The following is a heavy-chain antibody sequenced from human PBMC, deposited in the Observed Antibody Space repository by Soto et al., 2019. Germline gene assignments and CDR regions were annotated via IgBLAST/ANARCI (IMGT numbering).Heavy chain of an antibody. CDR2: IGPESGAT. Sequence: ASVKVSCKASGYTFTGHYIHWVRQAPEQGPEWMGEIGPESGATRYAQKFQGRVTMTMDMSITTVYMELSNLSPDDTAVYYCGRGRSGQIVVFYSGQGTHVTGSS. CDR3: GRGRSGQIVVFY. D-gene: IGHD6-19*01. V-gene: IGHV1-2*02. J-gene: IGHJ4*02. CDR1: GYTFTGHY.